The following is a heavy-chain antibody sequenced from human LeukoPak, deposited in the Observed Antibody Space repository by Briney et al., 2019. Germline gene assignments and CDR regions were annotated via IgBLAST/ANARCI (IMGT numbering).Heavy chain of an antibody. D-gene: IGHD3-10*01. CDR1: GFTFSTYG. J-gene: IGHJ6*03. V-gene: IGHV3-30*02. Sequence: GGSLRLSCTASGFTFSTYGMHWVRQAPGKGLQWAAFIGYDGNNKNYADSLRGRFTISRDNSKNTLFLQVHSLRVDDTAVYYCANNGRFGELFGPLYSYYYYMDVWGKGTTVTVSS. CDR2: IGYDGNNK. CDR3: ANNGRFGELFGPLYSYYYYMDV.